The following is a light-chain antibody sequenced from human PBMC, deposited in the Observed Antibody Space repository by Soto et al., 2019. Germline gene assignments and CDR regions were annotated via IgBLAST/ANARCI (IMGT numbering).Light chain of an antibody. CDR1: QSVSSN. CDR3: QQYNNWPPYT. V-gene: IGKV3-15*01. CDR2: GAS. J-gene: IGKJ2*01. Sequence: EIVMTQSPATLSVSPGVRATLSCRASQSVSSNLAWYQQKPGQAPRLLIYGASTRATGIPARFSGSGSGTEFTLTISGLQSEDFAVYYCQQYNNWPPYTFGQGTKLEIK.